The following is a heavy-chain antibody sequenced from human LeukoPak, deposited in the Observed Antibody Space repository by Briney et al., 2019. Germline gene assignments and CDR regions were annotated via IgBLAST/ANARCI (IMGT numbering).Heavy chain of an antibody. Sequence: ASVKVSCKASGYTFTGYYMHWVRQAPGQGLEWMGWINPNSGGTNYAQKFQGRVTMTRDTSISIAYMELSRLRSDDTAVYYCARGIQLWLQVFDYWGQGTLVTVSS. J-gene: IGHJ4*02. CDR2: INPNSGGT. D-gene: IGHD5-18*01. V-gene: IGHV1-2*02. CDR3: ARGIQLWLQVFDY. CDR1: GYTFTGYY.